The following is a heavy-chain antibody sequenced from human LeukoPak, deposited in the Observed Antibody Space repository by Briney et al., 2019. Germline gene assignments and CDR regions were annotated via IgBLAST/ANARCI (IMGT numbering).Heavy chain of an antibody. CDR2: ISAYNGNT. D-gene: IGHD2-2*01. J-gene: IGHJ4*02. Sequence: GASVKVSCKASGGTFSSYGITWVRQAPGQGLEWMGWISAYNGNTNYAQKLQGRVTMTTDTSTSTAYMELRSLRSDDTAVYYCAREGTRFVVPGAMSDYWGQGTLVTVSS. V-gene: IGHV1-18*01. CDR3: AREGTRFVVPGAMSDY. CDR1: GGTFSSYG.